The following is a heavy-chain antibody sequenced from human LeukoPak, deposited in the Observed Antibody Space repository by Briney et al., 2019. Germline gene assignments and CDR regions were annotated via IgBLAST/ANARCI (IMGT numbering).Heavy chain of an antibody. CDR2: MYYDGST. V-gene: IGHV4-39*01. Sequence: SETLSLTCTVSGGYFSSGDYYWGWVRQPPGKGLEWLGSMYYDGSTYSTPSLKSRVSISADTSKNQFSLKLSSVTAADTAVYYCVRRKGDSSGFYYVDYWGQGTLVTVSS. J-gene: IGHJ4*02. D-gene: IGHD3-22*01. CDR1: GGYFSSGDYY. CDR3: VRRKGDSSGFYYVDY.